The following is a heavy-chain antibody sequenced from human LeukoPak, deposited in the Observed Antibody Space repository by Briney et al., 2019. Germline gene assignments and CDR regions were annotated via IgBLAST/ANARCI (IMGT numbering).Heavy chain of an antibody. Sequence: SETLSPTCTVSGGSISSGGYYWSWIRQHPGKGLEWIGYIYYSGSTYYNPSLKSRVTISVDTSKNQFSLKLSSVTAADTAVYYCARGGYSYAKPFDYWGQGTLVTVSS. CDR2: IYYSGST. D-gene: IGHD5-18*01. CDR3: ARGGYSYAKPFDY. CDR1: GGSISSGGYY. V-gene: IGHV4-31*03. J-gene: IGHJ4*02.